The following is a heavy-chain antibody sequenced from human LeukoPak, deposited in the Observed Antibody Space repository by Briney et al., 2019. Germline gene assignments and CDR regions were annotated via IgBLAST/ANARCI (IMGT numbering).Heavy chain of an antibody. CDR2: IYYSGNT. J-gene: IGHJ4*02. CDR3: ARGILKINYFDY. CDR1: GGSISSSYYY. V-gene: IGHV4-39*01. Sequence: SETLSLTCTVSGGSISSSYYYWGWIRQPPGKGLEWLGNIYYSGNTYYNPSLKSRVTISVDTSKNQFSLNLSSVTAADTAVYYCARGILKINYFDYWGQGTLVTVSS. D-gene: IGHD3-9*01.